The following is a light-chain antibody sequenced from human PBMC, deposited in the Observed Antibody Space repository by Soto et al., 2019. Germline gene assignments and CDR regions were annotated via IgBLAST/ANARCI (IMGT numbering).Light chain of an antibody. Sequence: QSVLTQPPSVSAAPGQKVTISCSGSSSNIGNNYVSWYQQFPGTAPKLLIYDNNKRPSGIPDRFSGSKSGTSATLGITGLQTGDEADYYCGTWDSSLSAVAFGGGTKVTVL. CDR2: DNN. CDR3: GTWDSSLSAVA. CDR1: SSNIGNNY. V-gene: IGLV1-51*01. J-gene: IGLJ2*01.